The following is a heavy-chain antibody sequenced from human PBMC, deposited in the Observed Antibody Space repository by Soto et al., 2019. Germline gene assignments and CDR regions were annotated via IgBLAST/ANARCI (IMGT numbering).Heavy chain of an antibody. CDR2: IHHSGNT. D-gene: IGHD3-22*01. V-gene: IGHV4-34*01. J-gene: IGHJ4*02. Sequence: PSETLSLTCAVYGGSLSGSYWSWIRQPPGKGLEWIGEIHHSGNTIYNPSLKSRVTISLDTSENQFSLRLSSVTAADTAEYYCARLYYYYDSSGYYYYFDYWGQGALVTVS. CDR1: GGSLSGSY. CDR3: ARLYYYYDSSGYYYYFDY.